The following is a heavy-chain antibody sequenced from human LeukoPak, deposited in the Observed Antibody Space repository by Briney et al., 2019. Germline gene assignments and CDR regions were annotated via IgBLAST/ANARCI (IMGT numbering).Heavy chain of an antibody. V-gene: IGHV4-39*07. Sequence: SETLSLTCTVPGGSISSSSYYWGWIRQPPGKGLEWIGRIYTSGSTNHNPSLKSRVTMSVDTSKNQFSLKLSSVTAADTAVYYCAREDSGHSSGWNYFDYWGQGTLVTVSS. CDR1: GGSISSSSYY. D-gene: IGHD6-19*01. CDR2: IYTSGST. J-gene: IGHJ4*02. CDR3: AREDSGHSSGWNYFDY.